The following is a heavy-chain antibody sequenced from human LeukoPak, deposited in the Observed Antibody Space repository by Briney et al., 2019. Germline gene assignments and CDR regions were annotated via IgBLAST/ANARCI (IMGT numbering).Heavy chain of an antibody. CDR2: IKQDGSEK. CDR1: GFTFSSYW. Sequence: GGSLRLSCAASGFTFSSYWMSWVRQAPGKGLEWVANIKQDGSEKYYVDYVKGRFNISRDNAKNSLYLQMNSLRAEDTAVYYCARDSGYGGMSTDAFDIWGQGTMVTVSS. D-gene: IGHD3-10*01. J-gene: IGHJ3*02. CDR3: ARDSGYGGMSTDAFDI. V-gene: IGHV3-7*01.